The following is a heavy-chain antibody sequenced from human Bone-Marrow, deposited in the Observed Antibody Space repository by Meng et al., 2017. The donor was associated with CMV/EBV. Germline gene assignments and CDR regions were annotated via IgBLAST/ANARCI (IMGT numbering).Heavy chain of an antibody. CDR1: GFTFSNYA. D-gene: IGHD4-23*01. J-gene: IGHJ4*02. CDR2: ISGSAIST. CDR3: ARDLGGNGYY. Sequence: SCAASGFTFSNYAINWVRQAPGKGLEWVSGISGSAISTYYADSVKGRFTISRDNSKNTVYLQLNSLRAEDTAVYYCARDLGGNGYYWGQGTLVTVSS. V-gene: IGHV3-23*01.